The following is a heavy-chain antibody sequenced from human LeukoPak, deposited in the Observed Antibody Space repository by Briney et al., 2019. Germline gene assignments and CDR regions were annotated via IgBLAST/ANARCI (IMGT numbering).Heavy chain of an antibody. J-gene: IGHJ4*02. CDR2: IYYSGST. V-gene: IGHV4-59*01. CDR3: ARAVAYGIDTGYFDY. D-gene: IGHD2-8*02. CDR1: DGSINSFY. Sequence: SDTLSLTCTGSDGSINSFYWSWIRQPPGKGLEWIGYIYYSGSTNYNPSLKSRVTISVDTSKNQFSLNLNSVTAADTAVYYCARAVAYGIDTGYFDYWGQGTLVTVSS.